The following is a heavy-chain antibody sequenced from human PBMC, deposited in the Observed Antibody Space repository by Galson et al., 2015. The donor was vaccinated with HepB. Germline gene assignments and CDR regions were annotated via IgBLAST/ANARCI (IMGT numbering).Heavy chain of an antibody. CDR1: GFTFSSFT. J-gene: IGHJ4*02. D-gene: IGHD5-18*01. CDR3: ARVLFGYSYASVLDY. V-gene: IGHV3-21*06. CDR2: ISHNGNYI. Sequence: SLRLSCAASGFTFSSFTMSWVRQAPGKGLEWVSSISHNGNYIYYADSMEGRFTISREDAKNSLYLQMNSLRAEDTAVYYCARVLFGYSYASVLDYWGQGTRVTVSS.